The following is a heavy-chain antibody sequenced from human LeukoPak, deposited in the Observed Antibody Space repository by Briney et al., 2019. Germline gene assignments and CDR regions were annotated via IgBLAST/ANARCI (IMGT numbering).Heavy chain of an antibody. D-gene: IGHD1-26*01. Sequence: RAASVKVSCKVSGYTLTELSLHWVRQAPGKGLEWMGGLDPEDGEMIYSQKFQGRVTMTEDTSTDIAYMEMSSLRSEDTAVYYCATGRTKWDLLNYWGRGTLVTVSS. CDR1: GYTLTELS. J-gene: IGHJ4*02. CDR2: LDPEDGEM. V-gene: IGHV1-24*01. CDR3: ATGRTKWDLLNY.